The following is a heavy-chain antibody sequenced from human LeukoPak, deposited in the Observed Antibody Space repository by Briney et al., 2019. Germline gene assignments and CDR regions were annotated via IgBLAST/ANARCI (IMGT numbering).Heavy chain of an antibody. J-gene: IGHJ4*02. CDR3: TKYGDDDTPGLN. V-gene: IGHV3-7*02. CDR1: GFSFSSYW. Sequence: GGSLRLSCAASGFSFSSYWMTWVRQAPGKGLEWVANIKEDGSDKYYVHSVKGRFTISRDNAKNSVYLQMSRLRAEDTAVYYCTKYGDDDTPGLNWGQGTLVTVSS. CDR2: IKEDGSDK. D-gene: IGHD4-17*01.